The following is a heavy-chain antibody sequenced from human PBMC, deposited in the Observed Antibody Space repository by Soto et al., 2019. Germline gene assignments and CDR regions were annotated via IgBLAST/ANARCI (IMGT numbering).Heavy chain of an antibody. V-gene: IGHV1-2*02. CDR3: ATRSACSPFLDR. Sequence: ASVKVSCKASQYTFTNFDLHWVRQAPGQRPEWMGWINNGGGTIYAQKFQCRLTMTRDTSITTAYMELSRLTSYDTAFYYCATRSACSPFLDRLGKATLITVST. CDR1: QYTFTNFD. J-gene: IGHJ5*02. D-gene: IGHD6-19*01. CDR2: INNGGGT.